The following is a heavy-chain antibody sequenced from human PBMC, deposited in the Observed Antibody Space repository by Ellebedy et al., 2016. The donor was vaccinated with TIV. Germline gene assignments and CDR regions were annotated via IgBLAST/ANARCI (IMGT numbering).Heavy chain of an antibody. D-gene: IGHD5-24*01. CDR3: VRGVTGYNMDAFDI. Sequence: SETLSLXCTVSGGSISGSNFYWGWIRQPPGKGLEWIGSISYSGSTYYSPSLKRRVSTSVTPSKSQFSLKLSSVTATDTAVYYCVRGVTGYNMDAFDIWGQGTMVTVSS. CDR2: ISYSGST. V-gene: IGHV4-39*01. J-gene: IGHJ3*02. CDR1: GGSISGSNFY.